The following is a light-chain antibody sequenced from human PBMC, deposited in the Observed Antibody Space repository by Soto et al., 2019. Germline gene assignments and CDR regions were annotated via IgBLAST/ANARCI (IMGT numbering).Light chain of an antibody. J-gene: IGKJ4*01. CDR2: DTS. Sequence: EVVRRQSPSTQSVSPGDGATLSCRASQGIGDTLAWYQHKPGQTPRLLIYDTSTRATGVPTRFSGSRSGAEFTLTINSLQSEDFAVYYCQPYNNWPLTFGGGTMVDIK. V-gene: IGKV3-15*01. CDR3: QPYNNWPLT. CDR1: QGIGDT.